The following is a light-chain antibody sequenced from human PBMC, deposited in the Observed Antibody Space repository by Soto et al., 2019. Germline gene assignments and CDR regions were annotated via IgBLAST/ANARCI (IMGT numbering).Light chain of an antibody. CDR1: QSISSY. V-gene: IGKV1-39*01. Sequence: DIQLTKSPTSLSAYVGNRVPITCRASQSISSYLNWYQQKPGVAPKLLIYGASSLQSGVPSRFRGSGSGTDFNLTISSLQPEDFATYYCQQANIFPLSFGGGTKV. CDR2: GAS. CDR3: QQANIFPLS. J-gene: IGKJ4*01.